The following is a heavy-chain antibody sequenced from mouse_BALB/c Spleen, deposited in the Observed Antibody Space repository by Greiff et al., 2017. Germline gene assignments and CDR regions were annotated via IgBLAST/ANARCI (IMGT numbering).Heavy chain of an antibody. CDR3: ARGSPYAMDY. Sequence: EVKVEESGGGLVKPGGSLKLSCAASGFTFSDYYMYWVRQTPEKRLEWVATISDGGSYTYYPDSVKGRFTISRDNAKNNLYLQMSSLKSEDTAMYYCARGSPYAMDYWGQGTSVTVSS. J-gene: IGHJ4*01. CDR1: GFTFSDYY. D-gene: IGHD1-1*02. V-gene: IGHV5-4*02. CDR2: ISDGGSYT.